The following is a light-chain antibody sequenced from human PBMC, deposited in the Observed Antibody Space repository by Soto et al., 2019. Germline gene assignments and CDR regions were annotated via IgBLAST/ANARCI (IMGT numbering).Light chain of an antibody. V-gene: IGKV2-28*01. CDR3: MQALQTPFT. Sequence: DIVMIQSPLSLPVTPGEPASISCRSSQSLLHSNGYNYLDWYLQKPGQSPQLLIYLGSNRASGVPDRFSGSGSGTDFTLKISRVEAEGVGVYYCMQALQTPFTFGPGTKVDIK. CDR1: QSLLHSNGYNY. CDR2: LGS. J-gene: IGKJ3*01.